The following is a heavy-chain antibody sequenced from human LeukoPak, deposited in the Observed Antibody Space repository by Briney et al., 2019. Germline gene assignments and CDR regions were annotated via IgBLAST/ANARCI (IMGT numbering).Heavy chain of an antibody. D-gene: IGHD5-24*01. J-gene: IGHJ4*02. CDR3: AREGAGDGYNFGFDY. CDR2: IDPNSGGT. V-gene: IGHV1-2*02. CDR1: GYTFTVYY. Sequence: ASVKVSCKASGYTFTVYYMHCVRQAPGQRLEWMGLIDPNSGGTNYAQKFQGRVTMTRDTSISTAFMELSRLRSDDTAVYYCAREGAGDGYNFGFDYWGQGTLVTVSS.